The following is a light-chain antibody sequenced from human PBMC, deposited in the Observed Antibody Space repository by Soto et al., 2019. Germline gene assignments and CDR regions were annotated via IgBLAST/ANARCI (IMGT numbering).Light chain of an antibody. J-gene: IGLJ2*01. CDR1: SSNIGSNT. CDR2: SNN. Sequence: QSVLTHPPSASGTPGQRVTISCSGSSSNIGSNTVNWYQQLPGTAPKLLIYSNNQRPSGVPDRFSGSKSGTSAPLAISGLQSEDEADYYCAAWDDSLNVVFGGGTKLTVL. V-gene: IGLV1-44*01. CDR3: AAWDDSLNVV.